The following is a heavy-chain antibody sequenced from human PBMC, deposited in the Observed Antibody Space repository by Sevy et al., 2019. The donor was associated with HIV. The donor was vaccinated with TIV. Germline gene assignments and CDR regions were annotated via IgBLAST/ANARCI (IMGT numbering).Heavy chain of an antibody. J-gene: IGHJ4*02. CDR3: TTDSNERGVYELLDY. D-gene: IGHD3-22*01. CDR1: GFTFSNAW. V-gene: IGHV3-15*01. Sequence: GGSLRLSCAASGFTFSNAWMSWVRQAPGKGLEWVGRIKSQTDGGTTDYAAPVKGRVTISRDESKNTLYLKMNSLNTEDTAIYYCTTDSNERGVYELLDYWGQGTLVTVSS. CDR2: IKSQTDGGTT.